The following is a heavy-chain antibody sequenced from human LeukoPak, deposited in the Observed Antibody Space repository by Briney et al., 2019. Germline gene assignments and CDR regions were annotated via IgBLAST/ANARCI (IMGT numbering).Heavy chain of an antibody. CDR3: ARTPQAGATPLDY. Sequence: PSETLSLTCTVSGGSISGYYWNWIRQPPGKGLEWIGYVFYSGSTNYNPSLKSRVTISVDTSKNQFSLKLSSVTAADTAMYYCARTPQAGATPLDYWGQGTLVTVSS. CDR2: VFYSGST. V-gene: IGHV4-59*01. CDR1: GGSISGYY. J-gene: IGHJ4*02. D-gene: IGHD1-26*01.